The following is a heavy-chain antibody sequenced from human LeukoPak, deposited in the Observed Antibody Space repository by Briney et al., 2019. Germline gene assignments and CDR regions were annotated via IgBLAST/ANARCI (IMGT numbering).Heavy chain of an antibody. CDR1: GFTFSDHY. CDR3: AKGIAGSRSSSSPDY. D-gene: IGHD2-2*01. Sequence: PGGSLRLSCVASGFTFSDHYMDWVRQAPGKGLEWVARIRNKPNSYTTEYAASVKGRFTISRDDSKNSLYLQMNSLKPEDTAVYYCAKGIAGSRSSSSPDYWGQGTLATVSS. J-gene: IGHJ4*02. CDR2: IRNKPNSYTT. V-gene: IGHV3-72*01.